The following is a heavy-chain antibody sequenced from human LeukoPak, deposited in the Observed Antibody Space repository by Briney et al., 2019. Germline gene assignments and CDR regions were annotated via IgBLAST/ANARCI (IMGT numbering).Heavy chain of an antibody. CDR2: ISGSGGST. Sequence: GGSLRLSCAASGFTFSSYAMSWVRQAPGKGLEWVSAISGSGGSTYYADSVKGRFTISRDNSKNTLYLQMNSLRAEDTAVYYCAKESIWDYDSLTGPPHFDYWGQGTLVTVSS. V-gene: IGHV3-23*01. D-gene: IGHD3-9*01. CDR1: GFTFSSYA. J-gene: IGHJ4*02. CDR3: AKESIWDYDSLTGPPHFDY.